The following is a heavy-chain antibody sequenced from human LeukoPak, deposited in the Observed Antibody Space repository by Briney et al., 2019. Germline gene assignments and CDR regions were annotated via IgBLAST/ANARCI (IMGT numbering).Heavy chain of an antibody. CDR3: ARSRVGGSSWYYYYYGMDV. Sequence: SETLSLTCAVYGGSFSGYYWSWIRQPPGKGLEWIGEINHSGSTNYNPSLKSRVTISVDTSKNQFSLKLSSVTAADTAVYYCARSRVGGSSWYYYYYGMDVWGQGTTVIVSS. V-gene: IGHV4-34*01. D-gene: IGHD6-13*01. J-gene: IGHJ6*02. CDR2: INHSGST. CDR1: GGSFSGYY.